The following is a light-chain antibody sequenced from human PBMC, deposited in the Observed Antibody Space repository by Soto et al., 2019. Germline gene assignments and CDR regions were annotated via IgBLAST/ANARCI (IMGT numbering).Light chain of an antibody. Sequence: DIQFTQSPSVLSASVGDTVSLPCWASQALSNYLAWYQQKPGKAPDLLIYSASTLQSGVPSRFSGSGSETEFSLTIRALQPEDFATYYCQQLSRYPLTFGGGTKVDIK. V-gene: IGKV1-9*01. CDR2: SAS. CDR1: QALSNY. CDR3: QQLSRYPLT. J-gene: IGKJ4*01.